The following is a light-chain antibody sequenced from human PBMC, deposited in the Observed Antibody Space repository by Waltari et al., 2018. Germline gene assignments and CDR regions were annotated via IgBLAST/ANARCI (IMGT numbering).Light chain of an antibody. Sequence: VQMLQSPSTLSSSVGPRITISCRASQNVGTWLAWYQQKPGKAPKLLIYMASSLESGVPSRFSGSGSGTEFTLTISSLQPDDFATYSCQQYSGFSTFGQGTKV. J-gene: IGKJ2*01. CDR2: MAS. CDR3: QQYSGFST. V-gene: IGKV1-5*03. CDR1: QNVGTW.